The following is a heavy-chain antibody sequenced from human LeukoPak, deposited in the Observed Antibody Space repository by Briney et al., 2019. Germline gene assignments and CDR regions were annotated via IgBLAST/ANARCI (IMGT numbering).Heavy chain of an antibody. CDR3: TSPGYNSGWTEDFDY. V-gene: IGHV3-21*01. CDR2: IGISSNKI. CDR1: GFTLRSYT. Sequence: GGSLRLSCAASGFTLRSYTMNWVRQAPGKGLEWVSSIGISSNKIYYADSVKGRFIISRDNAKNSVYLQMNSLRAEDTAVYYCTSPGYNSGWTEDFDYWGQGTLVTVSS. J-gene: IGHJ4*02. D-gene: IGHD6-19*01.